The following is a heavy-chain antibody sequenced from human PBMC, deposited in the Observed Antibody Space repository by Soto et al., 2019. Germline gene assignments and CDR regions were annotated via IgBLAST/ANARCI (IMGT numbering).Heavy chain of an antibody. D-gene: IGHD1-7*01. V-gene: IGHV1-24*01. CDR1: GYTLTELS. J-gene: IGHJ5*02. CDR2: FDPEDGET. Sequence: ASVKVSCKVSGYTLTELSMHWVRQAPGKGLEWMGGFDPEDGETIYAQKFQGRVTMTEDTSTDTAYMELSSLRSEDTAVYYCATLQHWNYWFDPWGPGXLVTVSS. CDR3: ATLQHWNYWFDP.